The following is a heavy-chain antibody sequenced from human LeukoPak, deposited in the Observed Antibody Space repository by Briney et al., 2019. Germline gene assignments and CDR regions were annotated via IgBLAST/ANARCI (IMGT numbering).Heavy chain of an antibody. CDR3: ARAPAPTGLSFDY. D-gene: IGHD3-16*02. CDR2: ISYDGSDE. CDR1: GFTFSNYA. V-gene: IGHV3-30*04. Sequence: TGGSLRLSCAASGFTFSNYAMHWVRQAPGKGLEWVAIISYDGSDESYADSVKGRFTTSRDNSKNTLSLQMNSLRAEDTAVYYCARAPAPTGLSFDYWGQGTLVTVSS. J-gene: IGHJ4*02.